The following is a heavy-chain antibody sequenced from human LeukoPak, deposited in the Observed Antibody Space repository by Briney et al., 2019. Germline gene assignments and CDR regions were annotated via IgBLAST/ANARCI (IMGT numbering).Heavy chain of an antibody. D-gene: IGHD4-11*01. Sequence: PGGSLRLSCAASGFTFSSHWVGWVRQAPGKGLEWVANIKQDGSEKYYVDSVKGRFTASRDNAKTSLYLQMNSLRVEDTGVYYCARTGADHNDYSLYRWFDPWGQGTLVTVSS. CDR3: ARTGADHNDYSLYRWFDP. CDR2: IKQDGSEK. J-gene: IGHJ5*02. CDR1: GFTFSSHW. V-gene: IGHV3-7*01.